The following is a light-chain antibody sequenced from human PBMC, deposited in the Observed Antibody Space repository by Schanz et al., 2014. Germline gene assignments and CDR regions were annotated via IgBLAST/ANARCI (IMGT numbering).Light chain of an antibody. Sequence: EVVLTQSPGTLSLSPGERATLSCRASQSVSSNLAWYQQKPGQAPRLLIFGASSRATTIPDRFSGTGSGTDFTLTISRLEPEDFAVYYCQQYGSAPPYTFGQGTKLEIK. CDR3: QQYGSAPPYT. CDR1: QSVSSN. J-gene: IGKJ2*01. CDR2: GAS. V-gene: IGKV3-20*01.